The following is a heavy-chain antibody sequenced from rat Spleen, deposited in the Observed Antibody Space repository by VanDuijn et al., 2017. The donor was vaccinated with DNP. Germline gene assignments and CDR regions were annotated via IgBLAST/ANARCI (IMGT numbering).Heavy chain of an antibody. CDR1: GFTFSDFY. CDR2: ISYDGGRT. V-gene: IGHV5-20*01. Sequence: EVQLVESGGGLVQPGRSLKLSCAASGFTFSDFYMAWVRQAPTKGLEWVASISYDGGRTYYRDSVKGRFTSSRDNAESTLYLQMNSLRSEDTATYYCAREGDVYYGLYYAMDAWGQGTSVTVSS. J-gene: IGHJ4*01. CDR3: AREGDVYYGLYYAMDA. D-gene: IGHD1-6*01.